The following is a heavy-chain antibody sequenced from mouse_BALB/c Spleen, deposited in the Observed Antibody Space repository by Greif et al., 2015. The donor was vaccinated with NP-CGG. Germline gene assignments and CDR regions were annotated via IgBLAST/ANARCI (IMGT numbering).Heavy chain of an antibody. CDR1: GYAFSSSW. J-gene: IGHJ1*01. CDR2: IYPGDGDT. V-gene: IGHV1-82*01. CDR3: ARGGGTWYFDV. D-gene: IGHD2-14*01. Sequence: QVQLQQSGPELVKPGASVKISCKASGYAFSSSWMNWVKQRPGQGLEWIGRIYPGDGDTNYNGKFKGKATLTADKSSSTAYMQLSSLTSVDSAVYFCARGGGTWYFDVWGAGTTVTVSS.